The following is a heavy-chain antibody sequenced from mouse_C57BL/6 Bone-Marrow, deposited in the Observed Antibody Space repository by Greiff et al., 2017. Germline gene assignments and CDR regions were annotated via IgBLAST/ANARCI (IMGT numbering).Heavy chain of an antibody. CDR3: ARSGGLRRLDY. Sequence: VQLQQSGTELVKPGASVKLSCKASGYTFTSYWMHWVEQRPGQGLEWIGNINPSNGGTNYNEKFKSKATLTVDKSSSTAYMQLSSLTSEDSAVYYCARSGGLRRLDYWGQGTTLTVSS. D-gene: IGHD2-4*01. J-gene: IGHJ2*01. CDR1: GYTFTSYW. CDR2: INPSNGGT. V-gene: IGHV1-53*01.